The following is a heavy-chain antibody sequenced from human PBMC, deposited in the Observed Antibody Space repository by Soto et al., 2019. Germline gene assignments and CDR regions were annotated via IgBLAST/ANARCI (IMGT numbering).Heavy chain of an antibody. CDR3: AKGPRGGYSSGWSLTRTNYYYYGMDV. Sequence: GGSLRLSCAASGFTFSSYAMSWVRQAPGKGLEWVSAISGSGGSTYYADSVKGRFTISRDNSKNTLYLQMNSLRAEDTAVYYCAKGPRGGYSSGWSLTRTNYYYYGMDVWGQGTTVTVSS. CDR2: ISGSGGST. CDR1: GFTFSSYA. J-gene: IGHJ6*02. V-gene: IGHV3-23*01. D-gene: IGHD6-19*01.